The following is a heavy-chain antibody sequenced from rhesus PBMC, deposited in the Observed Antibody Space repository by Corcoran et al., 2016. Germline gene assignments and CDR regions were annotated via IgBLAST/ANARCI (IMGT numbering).Heavy chain of an antibody. D-gene: IGHD4-35*01. CDR2: IYGSGST. Sequence: QVQLQESGPGLVKPSETLSITCAVSGGSIGKTYWTWIRQAPGKGLGWIGYIYGSGSTYYNPSLKSRVTLSVDTSKNPFSLKLTSVTAADTAVYYCARSPSGNYYYFDLWGQGALLTVS. CDR1: GGSIGKTY. V-gene: IGHV4S11*01. J-gene: IGHJ1*01. CDR3: ARSPSGNYYYFDL.